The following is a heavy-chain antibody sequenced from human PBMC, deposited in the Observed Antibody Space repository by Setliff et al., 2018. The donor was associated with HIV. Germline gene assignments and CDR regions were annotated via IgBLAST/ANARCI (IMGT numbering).Heavy chain of an antibody. J-gene: IGHJ5*02. Sequence: SETLSLTCSVSGGSLISGGYYWSWIRQHPGKGLEWIGYVYYTGKTYYNPSLESRISMSVDTSKNQFSLKLTSVTAADTAIYCCARDLTSNSNCFEPWGQGTQVTVSS. CDR3: ARDLTSNSNCFEP. CDR2: VYYTGKT. CDR1: GGSLISGGYY. D-gene: IGHD4-4*01. V-gene: IGHV4-31*03.